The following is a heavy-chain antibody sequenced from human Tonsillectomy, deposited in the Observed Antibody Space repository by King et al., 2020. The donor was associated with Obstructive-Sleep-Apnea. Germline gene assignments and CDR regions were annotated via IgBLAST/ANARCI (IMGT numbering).Heavy chain of an antibody. V-gene: IGHV4-30-4*07. CDR2: VYYSGST. CDR1: GGSISSGGYS. D-gene: IGHD1-26*01. Sequence: QLQESGPGLVKPSQTLSLTCAVSGGSISSGGYSWGWIRQPPGKGLDWIGYVYYSGSTYYNPSLKSRVTISLDFSKNQFSLNLISLTAADTAVYFCAGGSAPFSGRYGMDVWGRGTTVTVSS. CDR3: AGGSAPFSGRYGMDV. J-gene: IGHJ6*02.